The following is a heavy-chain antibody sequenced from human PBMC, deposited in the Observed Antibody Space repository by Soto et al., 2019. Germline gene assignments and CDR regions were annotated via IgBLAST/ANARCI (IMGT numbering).Heavy chain of an antibody. CDR3: AREGSVAGIEDYYYYGMDV. CDR1: GFTFSSYG. J-gene: IGHJ6*02. CDR2: IWYDGSNK. V-gene: IGHV3-33*01. D-gene: IGHD6-19*01. Sequence: GGSLRLSCAASGFTFSSYGMHWVRQAPGKGLEWVAVIWYDGSNKYYADSVKGRFTISRDNSKNTLYLQMNSLRAEDTAVYYCAREGSVAGIEDYYYYGMDVWGQGTKVTVSS.